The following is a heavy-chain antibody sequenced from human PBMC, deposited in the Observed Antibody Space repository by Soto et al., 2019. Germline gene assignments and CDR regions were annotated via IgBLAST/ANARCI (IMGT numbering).Heavy chain of an antibody. CDR2: ISGSGGST. J-gene: IGHJ4*02. CDR1: GFTISNYA. Sequence: GGSLRLSCAASGFTISNYAVTWVRQAPGKGLEWVSTISGSGGSTYYADSVKGRFTISRDNSKNTLYLQMNSLRAEDTAVYYCAKDQGSSWYEIDYWGQGTLVTVSS. CDR3: AKDQGSSWYEIDY. V-gene: IGHV3-23*01. D-gene: IGHD6-13*01.